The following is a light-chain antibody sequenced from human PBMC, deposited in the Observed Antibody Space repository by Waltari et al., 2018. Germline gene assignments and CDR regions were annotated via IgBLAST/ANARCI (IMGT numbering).Light chain of an antibody. Sequence: QSVLTQPPSVSAAPGQRVTISCSGNSSNLGNNYVSWYQQVPGTAPKLLIYDNNKRPSGIPDRFSGSKSGTSATLGITGLQTGDEADYYCGTWDSSLSAVVFGGGTK. CDR1: SSNLGNNY. J-gene: IGLJ2*01. V-gene: IGLV1-51*01. CDR3: GTWDSSLSAVV. CDR2: DNN.